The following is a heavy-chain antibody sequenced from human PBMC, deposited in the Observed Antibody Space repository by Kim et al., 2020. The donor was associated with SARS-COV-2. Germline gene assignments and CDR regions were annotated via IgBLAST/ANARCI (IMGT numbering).Heavy chain of an antibody. D-gene: IGHD3-22*01. CDR3: ASLRLYYYDSSGYYSGLGYFDL. CDR1: GGSISSSSYY. Sequence: SETLSLTCTVSGGSISSSSYYWGWIRQPPGKGLEWIGSIYYSGSTYYNPSLKSRVPISVDTSKNQFSLKLSSVIAADTAVYYCASLRLYYYDSSGYYSGLGYFDLWGRGTLVTVSS. V-gene: IGHV4-39*01. CDR2: IYYSGST. J-gene: IGHJ2*01.